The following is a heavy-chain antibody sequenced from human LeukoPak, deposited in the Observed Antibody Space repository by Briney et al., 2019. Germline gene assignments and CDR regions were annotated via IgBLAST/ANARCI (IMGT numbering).Heavy chain of an antibody. CDR2: INWNGGST. V-gene: IGHV3-20*04. CDR1: GFTFDDYG. CDR3: ARDAYCSGGSCYHLPFDY. D-gene: IGHD2-15*01. J-gene: IGHJ4*02. Sequence: GGSLRLSCAASGFTFDDYGMSWVRHAPGKGLEWVSGINWNGGSTGYADSVKGRFTISRDNAKNSLYLQMNSLRAENTALYYCARDAYCSGGSCYHLPFDYWGQGTLVTVSS.